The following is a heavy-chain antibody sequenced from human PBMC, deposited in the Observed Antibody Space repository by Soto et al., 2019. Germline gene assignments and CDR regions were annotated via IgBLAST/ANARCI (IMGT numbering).Heavy chain of an antibody. CDR2: IYPGDSDT. V-gene: IGHV5-51*01. CDR1: GYSFTSYW. J-gene: IGHJ3*02. Sequence: PGESLKISCKGSGYSFTSYWIGWVRQMPGKGLEWMGIIYPGDSDTRYSPSFQGQVTISADKSISTAYLQWSSLKASDTAMYYCARHAYLTMIRPGHAFDIWGQGTMVTVSS. CDR3: ARHAYLTMIRPGHAFDI. D-gene: IGHD3-22*01.